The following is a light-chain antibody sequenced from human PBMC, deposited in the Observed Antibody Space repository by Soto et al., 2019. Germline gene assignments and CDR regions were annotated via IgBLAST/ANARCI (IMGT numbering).Light chain of an antibody. V-gene: IGLV2-14*01. J-gene: IGLJ3*02. CDR2: EVT. Sequence: QSALTQPASVSGSPGQSITISCTGTSSDVGGYNYVSWYQQHPGKAPKLMIYEVTNRPSGVSNRFSGSKSGNTASLTISGLRAEDEADYYCSSYTGSNIWVFGGGIKLTVL. CDR3: SSYTGSNIWV. CDR1: SSDVGGYNY.